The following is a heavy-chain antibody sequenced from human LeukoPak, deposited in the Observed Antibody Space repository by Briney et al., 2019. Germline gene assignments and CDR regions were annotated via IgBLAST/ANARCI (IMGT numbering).Heavy chain of an antibody. CDR3: ARHLSYYYYGMDV. CDR1: GGSFSGYY. Sequence: SETLSLTCAVYGGSFSGYYWSWIRQPPGKGLEWIGYIYYSESTNYNPSLKSRVTISVDTSKNQFSLKLSSVTAADTAVYYCARHLSYYYYGMDVWGQGTTVTVSS. CDR2: IYYSEST. J-gene: IGHJ6*02. V-gene: IGHV4-59*08.